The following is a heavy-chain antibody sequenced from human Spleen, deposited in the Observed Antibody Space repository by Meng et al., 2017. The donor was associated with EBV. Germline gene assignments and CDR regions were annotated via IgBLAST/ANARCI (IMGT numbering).Heavy chain of an antibody. D-gene: IGHD1-14*01. CDR3: SRDLAGSDDY. CDR2: TNEDGTIT. Sequence: VQLVESGGVLAEPVGSLRLSCAASEFTFSHYWMHWVRQAPGEGLVWVSRTNEDGTITNYADSVKGRFTISRDNARNTLYLQMNSLRVEDTAVYYCSRDLAGSDDYWGQGTLVTSPQ. J-gene: IGHJ4*02. CDR1: EFTFSHYW. V-gene: IGHV3-74*01.